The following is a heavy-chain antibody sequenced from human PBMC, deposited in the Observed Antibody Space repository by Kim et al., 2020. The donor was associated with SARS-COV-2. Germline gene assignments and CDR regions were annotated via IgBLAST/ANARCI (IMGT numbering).Heavy chain of an antibody. D-gene: IGHD6-19*01. CDR1: GFTFSSYS. J-gene: IGHJ4*02. CDR2: ISSSSSYI. V-gene: IGHV3-21*01. CDR3: ARDRSYSSGPNQY. Sequence: GGSLRLSCAASGFTFSSYSMNWVRQAPGKGLEWVSSISSSSSYIYYADSVKGRFTISRDNAKNSLYLQMNSLRADDTAVYYCARDRSYSSGPNQYWGQGTLVTVSS.